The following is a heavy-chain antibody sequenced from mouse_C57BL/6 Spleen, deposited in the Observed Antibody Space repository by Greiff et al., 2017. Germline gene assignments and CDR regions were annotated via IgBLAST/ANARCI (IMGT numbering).Heavy chain of an antibody. CDR2: ISSGSSTI. CDR3: ARPTYSNYVWFAY. J-gene: IGHJ3*01. CDR1: GFTFSDYG. D-gene: IGHD2-5*01. V-gene: IGHV5-17*01. Sequence: DVMLVESGGGLVKPGGSLKLSCAASGFTFSDYGMHWVRQAPEKGLEWVAYISSGSSTIYYADTVKGRFTISRDNAKNTLFLQMTSLRSEDTAMYYCARPTYSNYVWFAYWGQGTLVTVSA.